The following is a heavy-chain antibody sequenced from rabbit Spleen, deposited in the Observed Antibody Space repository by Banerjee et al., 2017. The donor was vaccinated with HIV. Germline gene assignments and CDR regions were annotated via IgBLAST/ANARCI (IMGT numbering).Heavy chain of an antibody. Sequence: QSLEESGGGLVKPGASLTLTCKASGFSFSGILYMCWVRQAPGKGLELLGYISGGGTTYYASWVNGRFTISKTSSTVDLKMTSLTAADTATYFCARDLDGVIGWNFGWWGQGTLVTVS. CDR1: GFSFSGILY. J-gene: IGHJ3*01. D-gene: IGHD4-1*01. V-gene: IGHV1S40*01. CDR3: ARDLDGVIGWNFGW. CDR2: ISGGGTT.